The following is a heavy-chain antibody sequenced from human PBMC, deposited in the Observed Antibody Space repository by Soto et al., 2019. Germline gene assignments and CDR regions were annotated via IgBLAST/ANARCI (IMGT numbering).Heavy chain of an antibody. J-gene: IGHJ6*02. D-gene: IGHD1-7*01. Sequence: ASVKVSSKASGYTFTKYYLHSVRQAPEQGLEWLGVLNPSSGSTTYAQRFQGRVTMTSDTSTSTFYMELSSRRSEDTAVYYCAREGLITGTTGDYYYHGMDVWGQGTTVTVSS. V-gene: IGHV1-46*01. CDR3: AREGLITGTTGDYYYHGMDV. CDR2: LNPSSGST. CDR1: GYTFTKYY.